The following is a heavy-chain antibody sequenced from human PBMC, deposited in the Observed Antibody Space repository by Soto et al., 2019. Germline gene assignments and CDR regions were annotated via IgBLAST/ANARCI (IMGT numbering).Heavy chain of an antibody. CDR1: GFTFSSYG. J-gene: IGHJ6*02. Sequence: QVQLVESGGGVVQPGRSLRLSCAASGFTFSSYGMHWVRQAPGKGLEWVAVIWYDGSNKYYADSVKGRFTISRDNSKNTLYLQMNSLRAEDTAVYYCARAGSDYGMDVWGHGTTVTVSS. CDR3: ARAGSDYGMDV. D-gene: IGHD3-10*01. V-gene: IGHV3-33*01. CDR2: IWYDGSNK.